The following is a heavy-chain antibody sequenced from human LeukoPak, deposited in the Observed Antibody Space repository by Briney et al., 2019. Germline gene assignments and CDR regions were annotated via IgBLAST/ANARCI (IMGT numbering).Heavy chain of an antibody. CDR3: ARRAAATDYINYYYYYMDV. J-gene: IGHJ6*03. CDR2: IYYSGST. V-gene: IGHV4-39*07. D-gene: IGHD6-13*01. CDR1: GGSISSSSYY. Sequence: SETLSLTCTVSGGSISSSSYYWGWIRQPPGKGLQWIGSIYYSGSTYSNPSLKSRVTISVDTSKNQFSLKLSSVTAADTAVYYCARRAAATDYINYYYYYMDVWGKGTTVTVSS.